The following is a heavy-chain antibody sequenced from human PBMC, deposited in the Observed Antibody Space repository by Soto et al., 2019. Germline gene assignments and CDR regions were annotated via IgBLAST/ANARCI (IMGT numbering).Heavy chain of an antibody. CDR3: AKFIVGTGGSSGWPWFLDS. CDR2: LSGTGGTT. D-gene: IGHD6-25*01. V-gene: IGHV3-23*01. CDR1: GFAFSSYA. Sequence: EVQLLESGGGLVQPGGSLRLSCAASGFAFSSYAMTWVRQAPGKRLEWVSALSGTGGTTYSADSVRGRFTIARDNSKNTLYLQMNGLSPEDSAIYYCAKFIVGTGGSSGWPWFLDSWGQGTLVTVSS. J-gene: IGHJ4*02.